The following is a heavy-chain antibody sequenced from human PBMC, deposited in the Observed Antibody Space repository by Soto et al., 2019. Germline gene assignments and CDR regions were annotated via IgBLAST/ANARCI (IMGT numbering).Heavy chain of an antibody. CDR1: GGTFSSYA. Sequence: SVKVSCKASGGTFSSYAISWVRQAPGQGLEWMGGIIPIFGTANYAQKFQGRVTITADESTSTAYMELSSLRSEDTAVYYCARDRDTAMVPWYYGMDVWGQGTTVTVSS. V-gene: IGHV1-69*13. CDR3: ARDRDTAMVPWYYGMDV. CDR2: IIPIFGTA. J-gene: IGHJ6*02. D-gene: IGHD5-18*01.